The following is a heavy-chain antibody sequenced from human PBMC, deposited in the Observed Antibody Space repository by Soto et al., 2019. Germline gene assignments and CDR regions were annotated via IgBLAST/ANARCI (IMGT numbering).Heavy chain of an antibody. J-gene: IGHJ6*02. CDR3: ATDTARTYYYYGMDV. D-gene: IGHD5-18*01. Sequence: GESLKISCKGSGYSFTSYWIGWVRQMPGKGLEWMGIIHPGDSDARYSPSFQGQVTISVDKSTSTAYLQWSSLKASDTAMYYCATDTARTYYYYGMDVWGQGTTVTVSS. V-gene: IGHV5-51*01. CDR2: IHPGDSDA. CDR1: GYSFTSYW.